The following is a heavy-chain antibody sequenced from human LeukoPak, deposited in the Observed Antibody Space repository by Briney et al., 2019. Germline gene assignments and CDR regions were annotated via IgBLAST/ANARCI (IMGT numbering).Heavy chain of an antibody. V-gene: IGHV1-69*04. Sequence: SVKVSCKASGGTFSSYAISWVRQAPGQGLKWMGRIIPIFGIANYAQKFQGRVTITADKSTSTAYMELSSLRSEDTAVYYCASGSCSTSCYHLDWFDPWGQGTLVTVSS. CDR2: IIPIFGIA. J-gene: IGHJ5*02. CDR1: GGTFSSYA. D-gene: IGHD2-2*01. CDR3: ASGSCSTSCYHLDWFDP.